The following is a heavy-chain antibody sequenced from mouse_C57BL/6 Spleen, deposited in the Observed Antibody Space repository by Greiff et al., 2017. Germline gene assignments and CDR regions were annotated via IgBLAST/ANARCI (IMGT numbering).Heavy chain of an antibody. CDR2: IDPSDSET. CDR1: GYTFTSYW. J-gene: IGHJ1*03. D-gene: IGHD2-1*01. CDR3: GRGGGNYGGYFDV. V-gene: IGHV1-52*01. Sequence: QVQLQQPGAELVRPGSSVKLSCKASGYTFTSYWMHWVKQRPIQGLEWIGNIDPSDSETHYNQKFKDKATLTVDKSSSTAYMQLSSLTSEDSAVYYCGRGGGNYGGYFDVWGTGTTVTVSS.